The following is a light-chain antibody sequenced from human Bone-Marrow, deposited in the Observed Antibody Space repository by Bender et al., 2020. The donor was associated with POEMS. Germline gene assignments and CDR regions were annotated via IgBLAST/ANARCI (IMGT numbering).Light chain of an antibody. CDR2: DDS. Sequence: YVLTQPPSVSVAPGKTARITCGGNNIASKSVHWYRQRPGQAPVLVVYDDSDRPSGIPERFSGSNSGNTATLNISRVEAGDEADYYCQVWDDSSDHVLFGGGTKLTVL. CDR3: QVWDDSSDHVL. V-gene: IGLV3-21*03. J-gene: IGLJ2*01. CDR1: NIASKS.